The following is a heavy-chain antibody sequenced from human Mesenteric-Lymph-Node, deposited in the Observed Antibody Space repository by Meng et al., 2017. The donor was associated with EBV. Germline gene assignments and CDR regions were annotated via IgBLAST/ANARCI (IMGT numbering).Heavy chain of an antibody. CDR1: GYTFTDYY. CDR2: SNPNSGGT. V-gene: IGHV1-2*06. Sequence: VELLRSVVGWKKPAAPVKGPCKSSGYTFTDYYLHWVRQAPGQGLEWMGRSNPNSGGTIYAQKFQDRVTMTRDTSITTAYMELSSLRSDDTAVYFCAREDGSGSYYFLYYFDYWGLGTLVTVSS. CDR3: AREDGSGSYYFLYYFDY. J-gene: IGHJ4*02. D-gene: IGHD3-10*01.